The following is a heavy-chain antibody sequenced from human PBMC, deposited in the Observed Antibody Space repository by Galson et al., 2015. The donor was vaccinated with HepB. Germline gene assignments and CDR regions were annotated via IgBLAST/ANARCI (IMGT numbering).Heavy chain of an antibody. Sequence: SVKVSCKASGYTFTSYAMNWVRQAPGQGLEWMGIINPSGGSTSYAQKFQGRVTMTRDTSTSTVYMELSSLRSEDTAVYYCASSIPTVIYGMDVWGQGTTVTVSS. V-gene: IGHV1-46*01. CDR2: INPSGGST. J-gene: IGHJ6*02. D-gene: IGHD4-17*01. CDR3: ASSIPTVIYGMDV. CDR1: GYTFTSYA.